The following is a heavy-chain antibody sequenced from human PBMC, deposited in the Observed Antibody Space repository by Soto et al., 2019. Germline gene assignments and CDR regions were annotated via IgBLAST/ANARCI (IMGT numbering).Heavy chain of an antibody. Sequence: ASVEVSCQASGYTFIDYFIHWVRQAPVQGLEWMGCINPSSDATDYSQKFRGRVTMAGDTSTGTASMKLSRLRSDENAVYYCGRGLRGRDLDYWGQGTQV. CDR1: GYTFIDYF. CDR2: INPSSDAT. D-gene: IGHD3-16*01. CDR3: GRGLRGRDLDY. V-gene: IGHV1-2*02. J-gene: IGHJ4*02.